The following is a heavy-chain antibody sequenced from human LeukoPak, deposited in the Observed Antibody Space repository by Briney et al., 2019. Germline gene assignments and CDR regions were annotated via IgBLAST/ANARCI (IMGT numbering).Heavy chain of an antibody. CDR2: INHSGST. J-gene: IGHJ4*02. CDR3: ARVGYCSSTSCYLFDY. D-gene: IGHD2-2*03. CDR1: GLSFSGYY. Sequence: KTSETLSLTCAVYGLSFSGYYWSWIRHPPGKGLEWIGEINHSGSTNYNPSLKSRVTISVDTSKNQFSLKLSSVTAADTAVYYCARVGYCSSTSCYLFDYWGQGTLVTVSS. V-gene: IGHV4-34*01.